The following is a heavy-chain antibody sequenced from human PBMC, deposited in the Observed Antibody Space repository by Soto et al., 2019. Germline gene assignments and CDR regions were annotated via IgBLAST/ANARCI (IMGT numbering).Heavy chain of an antibody. Sequence: GASVKVSCKASGYTFTSYGISWVRQAPGQGLEWMGWISAYNGNTNYAQKLQGRVTMTTDTSTSIAYMELRSLRSDDTAVYYCARVARRESRPSSALGAFDIWGQGTMVTVSS. CDR3: ARVARRESRPSSALGAFDI. CDR1: GYTFTSYG. CDR2: ISAYNGNT. D-gene: IGHD3-22*01. V-gene: IGHV1-18*01. J-gene: IGHJ3*02.